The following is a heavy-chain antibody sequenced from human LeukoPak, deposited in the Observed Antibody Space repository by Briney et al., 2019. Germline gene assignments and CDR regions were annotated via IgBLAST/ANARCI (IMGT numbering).Heavy chain of an antibody. V-gene: IGHV3-30*02. CDR2: IWYDGSNK. Sequence: XWVXXXXGKGLEWVAFIWYDGSNKYYADSVKGRFTISRDNSKNTLYLQMNSLRAEDTAVYYCAKRRGKAAAGSVGAFDIWGQGTMVTVSS. J-gene: IGHJ3*02. CDR3: AKRRGKAAAGSVGAFDI. D-gene: IGHD6-13*01.